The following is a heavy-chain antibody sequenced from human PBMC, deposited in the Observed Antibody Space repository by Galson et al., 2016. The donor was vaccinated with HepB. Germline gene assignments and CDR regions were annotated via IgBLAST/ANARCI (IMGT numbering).Heavy chain of an antibody. CDR1: GYSFSTYY. J-gene: IGHJ4*02. D-gene: IGHD1-26*01. V-gene: IGHV1-2*06. CDR2: INPNSGDT. Sequence: SVKVSCKASGYSFSTYYIHWVRQAPGQGLEWMGRINPNSGDTHYGQKFQGRVTMTRDTSITTVYMEVRRLGSDDTATYYCASDAVGFDFWGQGTLVTVSS. CDR3: ASDAVGFDF.